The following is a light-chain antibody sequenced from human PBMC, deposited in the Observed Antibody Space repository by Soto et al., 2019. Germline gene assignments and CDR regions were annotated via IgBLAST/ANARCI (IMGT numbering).Light chain of an antibody. CDR3: QQYGSSSWT. Sequence: EIVLTQSPGTLSLSPGERATLSCRASQSVSSTYLAWYQQQPGQAPRLLIYGASNRATGIPDRFSGRGSGTDFTITISRLEPEDFAVYYCQQYGSSSWTFGQGPKVDIK. V-gene: IGKV3-20*01. CDR2: GAS. J-gene: IGKJ1*01. CDR1: QSVSSTY.